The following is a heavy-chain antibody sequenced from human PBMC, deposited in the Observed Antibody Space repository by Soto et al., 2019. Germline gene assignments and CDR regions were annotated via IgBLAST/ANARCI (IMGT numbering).Heavy chain of an antibody. CDR2: ISAHNGSS. V-gene: IGHV1-18*01. CDR3: ARAFFYQRSDIRGYSVDAFPF. CDR1: GYTFTSSG. D-gene: IGHD3-22*01. Sequence: QVQLVQSGAEVKKPGASVKVSCKASGYTFTSSGMSWVRQAPGQGLEWMGWISAHNGSSEYAQRFQGKGTMTTDRTTRTAYMERKSLGSDDNAVYYSARAFFYQRSDIRGYSVDAFPFWGPGKLVNVSS. J-gene: IGHJ3*01.